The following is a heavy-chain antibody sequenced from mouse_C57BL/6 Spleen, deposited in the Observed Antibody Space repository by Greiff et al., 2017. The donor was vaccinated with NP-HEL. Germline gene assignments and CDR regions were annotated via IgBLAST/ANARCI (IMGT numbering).Heavy chain of an antibody. D-gene: IGHD2-4*01. J-gene: IGHJ1*03. CDR3: ASVYYDYDEGYWYFDV. V-gene: IGHV7-3*01. Sequence: EVQLVESGGGLVQPGGSLSLSCAASGFTFTDYYMSWVRQPPGKALEWLGFIRNKANGYTTEYSASVKGRFTISRDNSQSILYLQMNALRAEDSATYYCASVYYDYDEGYWYFDVWGTGTTVTVSS. CDR2: IRNKANGYTT. CDR1: GFTFTDYY.